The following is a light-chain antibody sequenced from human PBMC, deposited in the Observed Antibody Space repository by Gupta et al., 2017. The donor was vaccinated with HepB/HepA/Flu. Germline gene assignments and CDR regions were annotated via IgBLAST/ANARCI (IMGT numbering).Light chain of an antibody. CDR3: QVWDSSSDHHVV. CDR1: NIGSKS. CDR2: DDS. V-gene: IGLV3-21*03. Sequence: SYVLTQPPSVSVAPGKTARITCGGNNIGSKSVHWYQQKPGQAPVLVVYDDSARPAGIPERFSGSNSGNTATLTISRVEAGDEADYYCQVWDSSSDHHVVFGGGTKLTVL. J-gene: IGLJ2*01.